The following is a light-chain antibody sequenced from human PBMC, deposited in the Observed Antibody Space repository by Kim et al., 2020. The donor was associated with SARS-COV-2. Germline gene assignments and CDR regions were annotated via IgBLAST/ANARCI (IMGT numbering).Light chain of an antibody. V-gene: IGKV3-11*01. CDR2: EAA. Sequence: CPGERASLPCRASRRLRSCLSWYQQRPVAAPRRLIYEAANRGTGIPARFSGRGSGTDFTLTICSQERVDFAVYYCEQRSNWPPTLGQGARRESK. CDR1: RRLRSC. J-gene: IGKJ5*01. CDR3: EQRSNWPPT.